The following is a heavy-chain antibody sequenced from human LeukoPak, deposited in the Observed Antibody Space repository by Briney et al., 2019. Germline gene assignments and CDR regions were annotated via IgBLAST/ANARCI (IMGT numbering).Heavy chain of an antibody. V-gene: IGHV4-59*08. CDR2: IYYSGST. CDR1: GGSISSYY. Sequence: PSETLSLTCTVSGGSISSYYWSWIRQPPGKGLEWIGYIYYSGSTNYNPSLKSRVTIPVDTSKNQFSLKLSSVTAADTAVYYCARRVVGAAIDYWGQGTLVTVSS. J-gene: IGHJ4*02. D-gene: IGHD1-26*01. CDR3: ARRVVGAAIDY.